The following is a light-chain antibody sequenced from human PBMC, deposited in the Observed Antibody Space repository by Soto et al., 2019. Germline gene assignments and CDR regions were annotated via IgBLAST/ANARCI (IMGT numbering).Light chain of an antibody. CDR2: GAS. CDR1: QSVSSSF. CDR3: QQYDNSPWP. J-gene: IGKJ1*01. Sequence: EILLTQSPGTRSLSPGERATLSCRASQSVSSSFLAWYKQKPGQAPRLLIYGASSRATGIPDRFSGSGSGTDVTLTISRLEPEDFAVYYCQQYDNSPWPFGQGTKVEIK. V-gene: IGKV3-20*01.